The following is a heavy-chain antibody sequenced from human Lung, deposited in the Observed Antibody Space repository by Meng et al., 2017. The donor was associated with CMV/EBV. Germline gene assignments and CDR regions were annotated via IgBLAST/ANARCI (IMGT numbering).Heavy chain of an antibody. CDR2: INPDSGGT. CDR1: GYTFSGNY. V-gene: IGHV1-2*02. Sequence: ASAKVSCKASGYTFSGNYIPWVRQAPGQGLEWLGLINPDSGGTRYSQKFQYRVTMTRDTSINTAYMELSRMRSDDTAVYYCSRGAPFFRDAFDLWGQGTMVTVSS. CDR3: SRGAPFFRDAFDL. D-gene: IGHD3-16*01. J-gene: IGHJ3*01.